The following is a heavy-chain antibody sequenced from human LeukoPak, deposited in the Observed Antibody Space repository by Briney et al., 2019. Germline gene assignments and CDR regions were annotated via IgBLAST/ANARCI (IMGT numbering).Heavy chain of an antibody. V-gene: IGHV1-8*01. J-gene: IGHJ4*02. CDR1: GYTFTSYD. CDR3: ARGSSSCFDF. D-gene: IGHD6-13*01. Sequence: ASVKVSCKASGYTFTSYDTNWVRQATGQGLEWMGRLNPNSGNTDYPQRFQGRVTMTRNTSISTAYMELSSLRSEDTAVYYCARGSSSCFDFWGQGTLVTVSS. CDR2: LNPNSGNT.